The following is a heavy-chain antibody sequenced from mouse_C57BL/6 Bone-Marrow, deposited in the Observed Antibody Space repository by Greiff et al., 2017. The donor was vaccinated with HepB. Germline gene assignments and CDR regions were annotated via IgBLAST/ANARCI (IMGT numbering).Heavy chain of an antibody. CDR3: ARRSVAWFAY. V-gene: IGHV1-62-3*01. CDR1: GYTFTSYW. Sequence: QVQLQQPGAELVKPGASVKLSCKASGYTFTSYWMHWVKQRPGRGLEWIGRIDPNSGNTYYNEKFKGKATLTADKSSSTAYMELRSLTSEDSAVYFCARRSVAWFAYWGQGTLVTVSA. CDR2: IDPNSGNT. J-gene: IGHJ3*01.